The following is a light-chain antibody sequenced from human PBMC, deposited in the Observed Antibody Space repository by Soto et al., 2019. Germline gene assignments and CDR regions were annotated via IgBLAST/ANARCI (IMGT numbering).Light chain of an antibody. CDR2: KAS. CDR3: QHYNRYSEA. CDR1: QTISSW. Sequence: DIQMTQSPSTLSGSVGDRVTITCRASQTISSWLAWYQQKPGKAPKLLIYKASTLKSGVPSRFSGSGSGTEFTLTISSRQPDDVATYYCQHYNRYSEAFGQGTKVDIK. J-gene: IGKJ1*01. V-gene: IGKV1-5*03.